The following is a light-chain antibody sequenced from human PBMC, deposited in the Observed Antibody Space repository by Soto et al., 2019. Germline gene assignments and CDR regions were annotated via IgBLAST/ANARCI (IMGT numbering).Light chain of an antibody. V-gene: IGKV3-20*01. CDR2: GAA. CDR1: QSVTSNY. Sequence: EIVLTQSPGTLSLSPGERATLSCRANQSVTSNYLAWYQQKPGQDPRLPIYGAAGRATGNPDRFSGGGSGTDFAHTISRLEPEVFAGYYWQQYGSSPRTFGQGTMVEIK. J-gene: IGKJ1*01. CDR3: QQYGSSPRT.